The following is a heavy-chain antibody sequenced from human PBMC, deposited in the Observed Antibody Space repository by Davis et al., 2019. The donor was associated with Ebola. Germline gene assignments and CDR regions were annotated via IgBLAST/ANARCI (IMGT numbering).Heavy chain of an antibody. J-gene: IGHJ5*01. D-gene: IGHD4/OR15-4a*01. Sequence: AASVKVSCKASGYRFTGYYMHWVRQAPGQGLQWMGRITPNSGITLSAQKFQGRVTMTRDTSISTAYMDLSSLRSDATAVYYCARGAGEVGANSGDWFDSWGQGTLVTVSS. V-gene: IGHV1-2*06. CDR2: ITPNSGIT. CDR3: ARGAGEVGANSGDWFDS. CDR1: GYRFTGYY.